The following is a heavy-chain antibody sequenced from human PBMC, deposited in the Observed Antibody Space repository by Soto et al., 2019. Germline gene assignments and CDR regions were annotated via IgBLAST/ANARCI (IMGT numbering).Heavy chain of an antibody. V-gene: IGHV3-7*05. J-gene: IGHJ4*02. Sequence: GGSLRLSCAASGFTFSSYWMSWVRQAPGKGLEWVANIKQDGSEKYYVDSVKGRFTISRDNAKNSLYLQMNSLRAEDTAVYYCARERAIFGVVTLVFDYWGQGTLVTVSS. CDR1: GFTFSSYW. CDR2: IKQDGSEK. D-gene: IGHD3-3*01. CDR3: ARERAIFGVVTLVFDY.